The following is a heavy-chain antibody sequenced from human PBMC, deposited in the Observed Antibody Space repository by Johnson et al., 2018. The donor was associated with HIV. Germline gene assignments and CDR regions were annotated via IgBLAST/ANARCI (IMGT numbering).Heavy chain of an antibody. V-gene: IGHV3-9*01. J-gene: IGHJ3*02. CDR3: ARDRGWGDAFDI. D-gene: IGHD6-19*01. Sequence: EVPPVEPVGGFLQPGRSLRLSCAASGFTFDDYAMHWVRQAPGKVLEWVSGISWNSGSIGYADSVKGRFTISSDNAKNSLYLQMNSLRAEDTALYYCARDRGWGDAFDIWGQGTMVTVSS. CDR1: GFTFDDYA. CDR2: ISWNSGSI.